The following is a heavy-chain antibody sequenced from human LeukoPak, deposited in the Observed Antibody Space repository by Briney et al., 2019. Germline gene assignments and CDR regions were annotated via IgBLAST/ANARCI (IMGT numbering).Heavy chain of an antibody. CDR3: ARPVGLTDNWLDP. J-gene: IGHJ5*02. Sequence: GGSLRLSCAASGFTFSSYAIHWVRQAPGKGLEWVAVISYDGNAKYYADSVRGRFTISRDNSKNTLYLQMNSLRAEDTAVYYCARPVGLTDNWLDPWGQGTLVTVSS. D-gene: IGHD1-26*01. CDR2: ISYDGNAK. CDR1: GFTFSSYA. V-gene: IGHV3-30-3*01.